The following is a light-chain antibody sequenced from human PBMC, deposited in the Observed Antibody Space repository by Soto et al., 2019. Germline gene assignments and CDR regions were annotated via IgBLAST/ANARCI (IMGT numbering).Light chain of an antibody. V-gene: IGKV3-20*01. CDR3: QQYGGSPPKYT. CDR1: QSVSSTS. CDR2: DSS. J-gene: IGKJ2*01. Sequence: EIVLTQSPGTLSLSPGEGVALSCRASQSVSSTSIAWYQQKPGQAPRLLIYDSSSRATDIPDRFSGSGSGTDFTLTISRLEPEDFAVYYCQQYGGSPPKYTFGQGTKLEIK.